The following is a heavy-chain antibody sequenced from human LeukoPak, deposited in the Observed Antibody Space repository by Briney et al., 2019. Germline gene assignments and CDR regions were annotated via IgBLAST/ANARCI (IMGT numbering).Heavy chain of an antibody. CDR2: IKQDGSEK. V-gene: IGHV3-7*01. D-gene: IGHD3-22*01. CDR1: GFTFSTYR. CDR3: ARGESFYYDSSGYDY. Sequence: GGSLRLSCAASGFTFSTYRMSWVRQAPGKGLEWVANIKQDGSEKYYADSVKGRFTISRDNAKNSLYLQMNSLRAEDTAVYYCARGESFYYDSSGYDYWGQGTLVTVSS. J-gene: IGHJ4*02.